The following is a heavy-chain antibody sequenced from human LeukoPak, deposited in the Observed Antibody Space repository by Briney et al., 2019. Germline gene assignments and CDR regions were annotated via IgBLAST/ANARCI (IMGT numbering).Heavy chain of an antibody. J-gene: IGHJ4*02. CDR1: GFTFSSYW. D-gene: IGHD3-10*01. CDR2: IKQDGSEK. V-gene: IGHV3-7*01. Sequence: PGGSLRLSCAASGFTFSSYWMSWVRQAPGKGLEWVANIKQDGSEKYYVDSAKGRFTISRDNAKNSLYLQMDSLRAEDTAVYYCVGENMVRGVIIPLDYWGQGTLVTVSS. CDR3: VGENMVRGVIIPLDY.